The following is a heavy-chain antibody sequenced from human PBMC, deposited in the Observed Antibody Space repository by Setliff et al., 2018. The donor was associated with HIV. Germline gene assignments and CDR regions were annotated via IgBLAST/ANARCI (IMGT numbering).Heavy chain of an antibody. CDR1: GPSVSSTDYY. CDR3: ASRGIVEVTISMPDEYFVH. Sequence: SETLSLTCTVSGPSVSSTDYYWGWIRLPPGKGLEWIASIHHSGSTWYNPSLKSRVTISADMSKNQFSLKLFSVTAADTATYYCASRGIVEVTISMPDEYFVHWGHGTLVTVSS. CDR2: IHHSGST. D-gene: IGHD2-15*01. V-gene: IGHV4-39*01. J-gene: IGHJ1*01.